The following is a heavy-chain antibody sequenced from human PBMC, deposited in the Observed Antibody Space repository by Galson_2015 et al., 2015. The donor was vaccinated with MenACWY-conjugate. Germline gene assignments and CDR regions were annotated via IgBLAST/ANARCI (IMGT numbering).Heavy chain of an antibody. D-gene: IGHD3-3*01. CDR1: GYTFTGYY. CDR2: INPNSGGT. V-gene: IGHV1-2*04. Sequence: SVKVSCKASGYTFTGYYMHWVRQAPGQGLEWMGWINPNSGGTNYAQKFQGWVTMTRDTSISTAYMELSRLRSDDTAVYYCARDAQIYDFWTGWAFDIWGQGTMVTVSS. CDR3: ARDAQIYDFWTGWAFDI. J-gene: IGHJ3*02.